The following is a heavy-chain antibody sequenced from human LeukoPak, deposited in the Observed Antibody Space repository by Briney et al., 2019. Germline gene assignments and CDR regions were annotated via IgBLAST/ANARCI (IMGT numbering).Heavy chain of an antibody. J-gene: IGHJ4*02. V-gene: IGHV3-15*01. Sequence: GGSLRLSCAASGFTFSSYSMNWVRQAPGKGLEWVGRIKSKTDGGTTDYAAPVKGRFTISRDDSKNTLYLQMNSLKTEDTAVYYCTTDLEAVAGVFDYWGQGTLVTVSS. CDR1: GFTFSSYS. D-gene: IGHD6-19*01. CDR3: TTDLEAVAGVFDY. CDR2: IKSKTDGGTT.